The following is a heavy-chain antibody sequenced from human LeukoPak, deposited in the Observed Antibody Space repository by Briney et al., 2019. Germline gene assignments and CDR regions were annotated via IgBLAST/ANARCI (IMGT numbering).Heavy chain of an antibody. CDR3: ARQGRAAAIIYWFXX. CDR2: IYHSGST. D-gene: IGHD2-2*02. J-gene: IGHJ5*02. Sequence: PSETLSLTCAVSGYSISSGYYWGWIRQPPGKGLEWIGSIYHSGSTYYNPSLKSRVTISVDTSKNQFSLKLSSVTAADTGVYYCARQGRAAAIIYWFXXWGQXTLXT. V-gene: IGHV4-38-2*01. CDR1: GYSISSGYY.